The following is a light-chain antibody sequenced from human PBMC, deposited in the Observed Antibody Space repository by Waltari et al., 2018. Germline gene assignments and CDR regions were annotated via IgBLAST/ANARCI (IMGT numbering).Light chain of an antibody. CDR2: DDS. CDR3: QVWDSSSDHPV. V-gene: IGLV3-21*02. Sequence: SYVLTQPPSVSVAPGQTARITCGGNNIGSKSVHWYQQKPGQAPVLVGYDDSDRPSGIRDRFSGSNSGNTASLTISRVEAGDEADYYCQVWDSSSDHPVFGGGTKLTVL. CDR1: NIGSKS. J-gene: IGLJ2*01.